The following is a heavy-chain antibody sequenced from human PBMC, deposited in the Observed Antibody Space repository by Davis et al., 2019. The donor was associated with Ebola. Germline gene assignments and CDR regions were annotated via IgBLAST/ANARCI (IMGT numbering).Heavy chain of an antibody. CDR3: AAVWRRGNSYWYFDL. CDR1: GYTFTSYG. V-gene: IGHV1-18*01. J-gene: IGHJ2*01. D-gene: IGHD5-12*01. CDR2: ISAYNGNT. Sequence: ASVKVSCKASGYTFTSYGISWVRQAPGQGLEWMGWISAYNGNTNYAQKLQGRVTMTTDTSTSTAYMELRSLRSDDTAVYYCAAVWRRGNSYWYFDLWGRGTLVTVSS.